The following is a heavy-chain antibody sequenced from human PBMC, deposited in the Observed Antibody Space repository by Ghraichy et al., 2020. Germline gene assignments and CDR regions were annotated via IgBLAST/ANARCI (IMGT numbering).Heavy chain of an antibody. CDR2: IYYSGST. V-gene: IGHV4-31*03. J-gene: IGHJ4*02. CDR3: ARASGSYFLTKIDY. D-gene: IGHD1-26*01. CDR1: GGSISSGGYY. Sequence: SETLSLTCTVSGGSISSGGYYWSWIRQHPGKGLEWIGYIYYSGSTYYNPSLKSRVTISVDTSKNQFSLKLSSVTAADTAVYYCARASGSYFLTKIDYWGQGTLVTVSS.